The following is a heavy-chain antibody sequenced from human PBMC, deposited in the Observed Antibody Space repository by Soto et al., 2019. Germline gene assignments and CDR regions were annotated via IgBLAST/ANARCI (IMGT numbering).Heavy chain of an antibody. D-gene: IGHD3-22*01. J-gene: IGHJ3*02. CDR2: ISSSSSYI. CDR3: ARVSDYYDSSVPDAFDI. V-gene: IGHV3-21*01. Sequence: GGSLRLSCAASGFTFSSYSMNWVRQAPGKGLEWVSSISSSSSYIYYTDSVKGRFTISRDNAKNSLYLQMNSLRAEDTAVYYCARVSDYYDSSVPDAFDIWGQGTMVTVSS. CDR1: GFTFSSYS.